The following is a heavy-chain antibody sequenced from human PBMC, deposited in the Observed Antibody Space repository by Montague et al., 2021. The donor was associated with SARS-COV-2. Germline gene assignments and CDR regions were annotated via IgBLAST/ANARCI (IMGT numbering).Heavy chain of an antibody. J-gene: IGHJ4*02. CDR1: GYSISSGYY. CDR2: IYHSGST. V-gene: IGHV4-38-2*02. CDR3: ARSQDCSTTSCHFDY. D-gene: IGHD2-2*01. Sequence: SETLSLTCTVSGYSISSGYYWGWIRQPPGKGLEWIGSIYHSGSTXYNPSLKSRVTISVDTSKNQFSLKPSSVTAADTAVYYCARSQDCSTTSCHFDYWGQGTLVTVSS.